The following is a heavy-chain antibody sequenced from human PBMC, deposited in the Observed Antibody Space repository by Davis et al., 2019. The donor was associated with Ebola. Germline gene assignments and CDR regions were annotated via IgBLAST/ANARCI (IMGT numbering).Heavy chain of an antibody. CDR3: ARDQEVLRYFDWHRSPAFDI. CDR2: ISAYNGNT. Sequence: ASVKVSCKASGYTFTSYGISWVRQAPGQGLEWMGWISAYNGNTNYAQKLQGRVTMTTDTSTSTAYMERRSLRSDDTAVYYCARDQEVLRYFDWHRSPAFDIWGQGTMVTVSS. V-gene: IGHV1-18*01. CDR1: GYTFTSYG. J-gene: IGHJ3*02. D-gene: IGHD3-9*01.